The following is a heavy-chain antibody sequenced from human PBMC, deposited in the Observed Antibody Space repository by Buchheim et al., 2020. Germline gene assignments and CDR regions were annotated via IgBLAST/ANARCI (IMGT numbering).Heavy chain of an antibody. V-gene: IGHV3-74*01. D-gene: IGHD3-22*01. CDR1: GFSTYW. J-gene: IGHJ5*02. CDR2: INGDGSLT. CDR3: ARDFDSSSNL. Sequence: EVQVVESGGGLVQPGGSLRLSCAASGFSTYWIHWVRQAPGKGLEWVSRINGDGSLTFYADSVKGRFTISRDEAKNTLYLHMNSLRAEDTAVYFCARDFDSSSNLWGQRTL.